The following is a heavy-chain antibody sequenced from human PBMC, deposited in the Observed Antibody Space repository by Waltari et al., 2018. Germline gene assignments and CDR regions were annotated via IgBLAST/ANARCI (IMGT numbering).Heavy chain of an antibody. CDR1: GGSMSSGSFY. CDR2: IYYSGRV. D-gene: IGHD5-12*01. CDR3: ARHWKKSGYRFDP. V-gene: IGHV4-39*01. Sequence: QLQLQESGPGLVRPSETLSLTCSVAGGSMSSGSFYWGWIRQSPGKGFEWIGSIYYSGRVDYNPTLKSRVTISGDTSMNQFSLGLSSVTAADTAVYYCARHWKKSGYRFDPWGQGTLVTVSS. J-gene: IGHJ5*02.